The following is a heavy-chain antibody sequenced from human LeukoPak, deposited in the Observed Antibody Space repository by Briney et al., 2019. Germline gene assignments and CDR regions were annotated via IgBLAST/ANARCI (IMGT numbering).Heavy chain of an antibody. Sequence: GGSLRLSCAASGFTFSDYYMSWIRQAPGRGLEWVSYISSSGSTIYYADSVKGRFTISRDNAKNSLYLQMNSLRAEDTAVYYCARDPTTYTIFGVVITSNDYYGMDVWGQGTTVTVSS. CDR1: GFTFSDYY. CDR3: ARDPTTYTIFGVVITSNDYYGMDV. CDR2: ISSSGSTI. J-gene: IGHJ6*02. D-gene: IGHD3-3*01. V-gene: IGHV3-11*01.